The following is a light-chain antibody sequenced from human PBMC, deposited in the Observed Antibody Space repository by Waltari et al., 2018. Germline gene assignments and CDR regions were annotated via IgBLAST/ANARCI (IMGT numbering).Light chain of an antibody. CDR2: EVI. CDR3: CSYAGTNNFYV. CDR1: SSAIGDYDY. J-gene: IGLJ1*01. Sequence: QSALTQPPSASGSPGESVTISCTGSSSAIGDYDYVSWYQQHPGKAPKLMIYEVIKRPSGVPDRFSGSKSGNTASLTVSGLQAEDEADYYCCSYAGTNNFYVFGTGTKVTVL. V-gene: IGLV2-8*01.